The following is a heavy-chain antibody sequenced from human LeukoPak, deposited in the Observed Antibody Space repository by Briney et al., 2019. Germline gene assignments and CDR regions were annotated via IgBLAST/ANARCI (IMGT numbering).Heavy chain of an antibody. D-gene: IGHD2-2*01. Sequence: GXXLRLSCPAYGFNFNKYIMNWVRQAPGKGLEWVSNIDSGGTTTYYADSVKGRFTISRDDAKNSLYLQMNSLRDEDTAVYYCAKGAIFDSWGQGNLVTVSS. CDR3: AKGAIFDS. CDR2: IDSGGTTT. V-gene: IGHV3-48*02. J-gene: IGHJ4*02. CDR1: GFNFNKYI.